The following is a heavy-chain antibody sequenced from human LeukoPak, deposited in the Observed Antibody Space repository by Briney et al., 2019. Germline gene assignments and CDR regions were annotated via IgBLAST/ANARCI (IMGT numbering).Heavy chain of an antibody. CDR3: ARRYRARRDGYME. D-gene: IGHD5-24*01. V-gene: IGHV4-4*02. Sequence: SGTLSLTCAVSGGSISSSNWWSWVRQPPGKGLEWIGEIYHSGSTNYNPSLKSRVTISVDKSKNQFSLKLSSVTAADTAVYYCARRYRARRDGYMEWGQGTLVTVSS. J-gene: IGHJ4*02. CDR2: IYHSGST. CDR1: GGSISSSNW.